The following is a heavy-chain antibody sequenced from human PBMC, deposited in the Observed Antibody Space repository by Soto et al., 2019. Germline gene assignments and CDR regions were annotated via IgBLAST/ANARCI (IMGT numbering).Heavy chain of an antibody. V-gene: IGHV3-21*01. CDR3: AREDGVVGATSAFDY. Sequence: LRLSCSASGFTLTTYTMNWVRQAPGMGLEWVSSINGRGNYKYYTDSVEGRFTISRDNAQNSLYLQMNSLRAEDTAVYYCAREDGVVGATSAFDYWGQGTLVTVSS. J-gene: IGHJ4*02. D-gene: IGHD1-26*01. CDR2: INGRGNYK. CDR1: GFTLTTYT.